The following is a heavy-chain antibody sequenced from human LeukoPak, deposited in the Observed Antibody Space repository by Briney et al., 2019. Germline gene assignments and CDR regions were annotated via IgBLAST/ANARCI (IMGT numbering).Heavy chain of an antibody. D-gene: IGHD6-19*01. CDR3: VKNGALAVDYFHH. J-gene: IGHJ1*01. CDR1: GFTFSSYW. CDR2: INSDGSST. Sequence: GGSLRLSCAASGFTFSSYWMHWVRQAPGKRLVWVSGINSDGSSTNYADSVKGRFTISRDNAKNTLYLQMNSLRAEDTAVYWCVKNGALAVDYFHHWGPGTLVTVSS. V-gene: IGHV3-74*01.